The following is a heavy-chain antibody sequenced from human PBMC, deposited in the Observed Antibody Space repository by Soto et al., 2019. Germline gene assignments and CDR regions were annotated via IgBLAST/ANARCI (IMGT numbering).Heavy chain of an antibody. Sequence: EVQLLESGGGLAQPGGSLRLSCAASGFSISTYGVTWVRQAPGKGLEWVSGFSGSSGNTYYADSVKGRFTISRDNSKNTVYLQMNSLRAEATAVYYCARWNGYGDSCGQGTLVTVSS. CDR1: GFSISTYG. D-gene: IGHD1-1*01. J-gene: IGHJ4*02. CDR2: FSGSSGNT. V-gene: IGHV3-23*01. CDR3: ARWNGYGDS.